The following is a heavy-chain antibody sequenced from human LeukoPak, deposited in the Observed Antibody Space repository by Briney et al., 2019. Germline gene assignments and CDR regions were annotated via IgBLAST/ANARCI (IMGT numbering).Heavy chain of an antibody. D-gene: IGHD3-10*01. CDR1: GFTFSSYS. CDR2: ISSSSGTI. Sequence: GGSLRLSCAASGFTFSSYSMNWVRQAPGKGLEWVSYISSSSGTIYYADSVKGRFTISRDNAKNSLYLQMNSLRAEDTAVYYCADAITYYYGSGATWGQGTLVTVSS. V-gene: IGHV3-48*04. CDR3: ADAITYYYGSGAT. J-gene: IGHJ5*02.